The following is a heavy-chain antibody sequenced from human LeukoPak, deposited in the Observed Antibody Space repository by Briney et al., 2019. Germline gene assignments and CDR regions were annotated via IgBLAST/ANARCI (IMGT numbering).Heavy chain of an antibody. J-gene: IGHJ4*02. Sequence: SQTLSLTCTVSGASISRRSYYSAWIRHPPGKGLEWIGTIYYSGATYYNPSLQSRVTMSVDTSKNQFSLMLSSVTAADTAVFYCARHNSASYYRFYYWGQGILVTVSS. CDR3: ARHNSASYYRFYY. V-gene: IGHV4-39*01. CDR1: GASISRRSYY. D-gene: IGHD1-26*01. CDR2: IYYSGAT.